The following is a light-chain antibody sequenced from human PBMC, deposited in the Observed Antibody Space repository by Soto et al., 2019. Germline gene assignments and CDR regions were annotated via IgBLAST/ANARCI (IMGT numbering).Light chain of an antibody. V-gene: IGKV1-33*01. CDR3: QQFDNPPFT. CDR2: DAS. J-gene: IGKJ3*01. Sequence: DIQMTQSPSSLSASEGDRVTITCQASQDIRNFLNWFQQKPGKAPNLLIHDASDLDTGVPSRFSGSGSGTHFTFTINSLQPEDVATYYCQQFDNPPFTFGPGTEVEIK. CDR1: QDIRNF.